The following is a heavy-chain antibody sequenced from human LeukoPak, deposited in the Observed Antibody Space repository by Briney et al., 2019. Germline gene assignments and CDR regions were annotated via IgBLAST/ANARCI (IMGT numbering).Heavy chain of an antibody. V-gene: IGHV4-38-2*01. Sequence: PSETLSLTCAVSGYTISSGYYWGWIRQPPGKGLEWIGSIYHSGSTYYNPSLKSRITISVDTSKNQFSLKLSSVTAADTAVYYCARRGIYRSSTSCYSHWFDPWGQGTLVTVSS. CDR3: ARRGIYRSSTSCYSHWFDP. CDR1: GYTISSGYY. D-gene: IGHD2-2*01. J-gene: IGHJ5*02. CDR2: IYHSGST.